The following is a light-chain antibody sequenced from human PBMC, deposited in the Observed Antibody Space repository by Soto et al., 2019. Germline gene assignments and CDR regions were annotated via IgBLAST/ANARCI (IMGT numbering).Light chain of an antibody. CDR3: SSYAVYNYAV. Sequence: QSVLTQPPSASGSPGQSVTISCTGTSSDVGGYNYVSWYQQHPGKAPKLIIYEVTKRPSGVPDRFSGSKSDNTASLTVSGLQAEDEADYYCSSYAVYNYAVFGGGTQLTVL. CDR2: EVT. V-gene: IGLV2-8*01. J-gene: IGLJ7*01. CDR1: SSDVGGYNY.